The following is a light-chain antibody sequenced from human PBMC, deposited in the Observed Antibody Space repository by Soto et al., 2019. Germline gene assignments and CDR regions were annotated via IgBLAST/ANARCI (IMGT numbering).Light chain of an antibody. CDR2: DVT. J-gene: IGLJ1*01. V-gene: IGLV2-11*01. CDR1: SSDVGYHNY. Sequence: QSVLTQPASVSGSPGQSITISCTGTSSDVGYHNYVSWYRQHPGKAPRLMIYDVTERPSGVPDRFSGSKSGNTASLTISGLRAEDEAAYSCCSFAGSYSYVFGSGTKVTVL. CDR3: CSFAGSYSYV.